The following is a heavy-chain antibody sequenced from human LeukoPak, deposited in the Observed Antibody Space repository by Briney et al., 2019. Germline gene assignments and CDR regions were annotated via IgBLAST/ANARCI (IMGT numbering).Heavy chain of an antibody. V-gene: IGHV3-11*04. CDR3: AKTSLSDPSGHYYYMDV. Sequence: GGSLRLSCAASGLTFSDYYMSWIRQAPGKGLEWVSYISSSGSTIYYADSVKGRFTISRDNSQNTVSLQLNNLRIEDTALYYCAKTSLSDPSGHYYYMDVWGKGTTVTVSS. D-gene: IGHD3-3*01. CDR2: ISSSGSTI. CDR1: GLTFSDYY. J-gene: IGHJ6*03.